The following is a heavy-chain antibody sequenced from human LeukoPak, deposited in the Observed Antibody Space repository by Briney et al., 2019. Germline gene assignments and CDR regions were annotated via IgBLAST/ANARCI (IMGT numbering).Heavy chain of an antibody. CDR3: AKKVRGPSHPLDF. Sequence: ASVKVSCKASGYTFTGYAIHWVRQAPGQGLEWMGWINPEKRDTGYAHKFQRRVTMTSDTSFSTAYMELSSLRSDDPAVYYCAKKVRGPSHPLDFWGQGTLVTVSS. J-gene: IGHJ4*02. V-gene: IGHV1-2*02. D-gene: IGHD5-12*01. CDR1: GYTFTGYA. CDR2: INPEKRDT.